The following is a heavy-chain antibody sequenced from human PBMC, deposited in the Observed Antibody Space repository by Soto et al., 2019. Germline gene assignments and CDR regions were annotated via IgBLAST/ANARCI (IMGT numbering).Heavy chain of an antibody. CDR1: VCTFISHS. J-gene: IGHJ5*01. D-gene: IGHD2-8*02. CDR2: ISGSADRT. Sequence: PWVCXRLSWSSGVCTFISHSRRLFRQAPGKGLEWVSAISGSADRTYYADSVKGRLTIYSDNFKDTSYLKMKSLRPEDTDVYYCETALVVAEWLESCGRGTLVTVS. CDR3: ETALVVAEWLES. V-gene: IGHV3-23*01.